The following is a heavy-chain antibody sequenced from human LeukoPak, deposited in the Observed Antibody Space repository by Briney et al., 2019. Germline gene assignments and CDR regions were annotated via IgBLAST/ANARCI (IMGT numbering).Heavy chain of an antibody. J-gene: IGHJ4*02. D-gene: IGHD2-21*02. CDR1: GYTFTGYY. CDR2: INPNSGGT. CDR3: AGFTYCGGDCYSDSVY. Sequence: ASVKVSCKASGYTFTGYYMHWVRQAPGQGLEWMGWINPNSGGTNYAQKFQGRVTMTRDTSISTAYMELSRLRSDDTAVYYCAGFTYCGGDCYSDSVYWGQGTLVTVSS. V-gene: IGHV1-2*02.